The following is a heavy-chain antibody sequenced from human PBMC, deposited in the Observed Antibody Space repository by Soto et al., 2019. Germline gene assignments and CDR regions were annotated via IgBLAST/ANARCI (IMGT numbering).Heavy chain of an antibody. D-gene: IGHD1-26*01. CDR2: IYYSGST. CDR3: ARKAKYDKWGYYAPPDAFDI. CDR1: GGSISSYY. Sequence: SETLSLTCTVSGGSISSYYWSWIRQPPGKGLEWIGYIYYSGSTNYNPSLKSRVTISVDTSKNQFSLKLSSVTAADTAVYYCARKAKYDKWGYYAPPDAFDIWGQGTMVTVSS. J-gene: IGHJ3*02. V-gene: IGHV4-59*01.